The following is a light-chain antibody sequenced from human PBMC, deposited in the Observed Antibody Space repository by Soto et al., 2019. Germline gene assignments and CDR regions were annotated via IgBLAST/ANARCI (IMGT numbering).Light chain of an antibody. CDR1: SSNIGAGYD. CDR2: GNS. V-gene: IGLV1-40*01. CDR3: QSYDSSLSGSDVV. J-gene: IGLJ2*01. Sequence: QSVLTQPPSVSGAPGQRVTISCTGSSSNIGAGYDVHWYQQLPGTAPKLLIYGNSNRRSGVPDRFSGSKSGTSASLAITGVQAEDEADYYCQSYDSSLSGSDVVFGGGTKLTVL.